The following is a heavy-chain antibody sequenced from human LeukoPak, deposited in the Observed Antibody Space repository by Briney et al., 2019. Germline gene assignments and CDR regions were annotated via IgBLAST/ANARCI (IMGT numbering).Heavy chain of an antibody. Sequence: SETLSLTCAVYGGSFSGYYWSWIRQPPGKGLEWIGEINHSGSTNYNPSLKSRITISVDTSKNQFSLKLSSVTAADTAVYYCARGAGWYQFWGRGTLVTVSS. V-gene: IGHV4-34*01. CDR2: INHSGST. CDR1: GGSFSGYY. CDR3: ARGAGWYQF. D-gene: IGHD6-19*01. J-gene: IGHJ4*02.